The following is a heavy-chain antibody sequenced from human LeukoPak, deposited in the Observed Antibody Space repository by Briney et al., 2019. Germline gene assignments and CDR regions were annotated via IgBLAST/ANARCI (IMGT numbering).Heavy chain of an antibody. D-gene: IGHD3-22*01. Sequence: ASVKVSCKASGYTXTDYYIHGVRQAPGQGLEWMGWINPNSGGTNYAQKFQGRVTMTRDTSISTAYMELSRLRSDDTAVFFCARSSYYYDSSGYPGYYFDYWGQGTLVTVSS. CDR3: ARSSYYYDSSGYPGYYFDY. J-gene: IGHJ4*02. CDR2: INPNSGGT. V-gene: IGHV1-2*02. CDR1: GYTXTDYY.